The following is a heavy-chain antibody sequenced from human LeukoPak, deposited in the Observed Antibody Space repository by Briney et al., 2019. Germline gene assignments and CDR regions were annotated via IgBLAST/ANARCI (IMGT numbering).Heavy chain of an antibody. CDR2: ISGSGTTI. CDR3: VRGWGRVDSGSPFPE. D-gene: IGHD1-26*01. J-gene: IGHJ4*02. Sequence: DPGGSLRLSCAASGFMFSSYEMNWVRQAPGKGLEWVSYISGSGTTIYYADSVKGRFTISRDNANNSLYLQMKSLRAEDTAVYCCVRGWGRVDSGSPFPEWGQGTLVTVSS. V-gene: IGHV3-48*03. CDR1: GFMFSSYE.